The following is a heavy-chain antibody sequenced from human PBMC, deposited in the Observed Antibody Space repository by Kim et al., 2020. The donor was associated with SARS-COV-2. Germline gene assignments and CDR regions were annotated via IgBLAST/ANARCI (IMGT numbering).Heavy chain of an antibody. V-gene: IGHV3-23*01. D-gene: IGHD1-1*01. CDR1: GFTVGSYA. Sequence: GGSLRLSCAASGFTVGSYAMTWVRQTPVKGLEWVAVFIDSGNRLYADSVKGRFTVSADNSKNTLYLEMNSLRVEDTAVYYCARETLERRYAFDLWGQGTMVTVSS. CDR3: ARETLERRYAFDL. CDR2: FIDSGNR. J-gene: IGHJ3*01.